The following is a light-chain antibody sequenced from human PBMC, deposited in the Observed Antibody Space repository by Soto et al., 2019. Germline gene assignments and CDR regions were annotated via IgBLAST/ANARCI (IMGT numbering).Light chain of an antibody. CDR2: GAS. CDR3: EQYNNWPIT. Sequence: EIVRPQSPATLSVSPGERATLSCRASQYIGSNLAWYQQKPGQAPRLLIYGASTRATGIPARFSGSGSGTEFTLTISSLQSEDFAVYYCEQYNNWPITFGQGTRLEVK. V-gene: IGKV3-15*01. J-gene: IGKJ5*01. CDR1: QYIGSN.